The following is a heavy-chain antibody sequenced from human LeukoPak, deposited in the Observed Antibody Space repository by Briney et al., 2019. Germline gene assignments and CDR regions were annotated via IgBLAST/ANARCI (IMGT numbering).Heavy chain of an antibody. V-gene: IGHV4-39*01. CDR3: ARRATLGQWPRINWFDP. CDR2: IYYSGST. J-gene: IGHJ5*02. D-gene: IGHD6-19*01. CDR1: GGSISSSSYY. Sequence: PSETLSLTCTVSGGSISSSSYYWGWICQPPGKGLEWIGSIYYSGSTYYNPSLKIRVTISVDTSKNQFSLKLSSVTAADTAVYYCARRATLGQWPRINWFDPWGQGTLVTVSS.